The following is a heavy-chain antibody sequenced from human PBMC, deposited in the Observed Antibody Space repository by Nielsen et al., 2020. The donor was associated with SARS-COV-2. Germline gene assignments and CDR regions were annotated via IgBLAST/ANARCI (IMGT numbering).Heavy chain of an antibody. V-gene: IGHV3-30-3*01. D-gene: IGHD5-24*01. CDR3: ARETVEMATITTNYYGMDV. Sequence: WIRQPPGKGLEWVAVISYDGSNKYYADSVKGRLTISRDNSKNTLYLQMNSLRAEDTAVYYCARETVEMATITTNYYGMDVWGQGTTVTVSS. J-gene: IGHJ6*02. CDR2: ISYDGSNK.